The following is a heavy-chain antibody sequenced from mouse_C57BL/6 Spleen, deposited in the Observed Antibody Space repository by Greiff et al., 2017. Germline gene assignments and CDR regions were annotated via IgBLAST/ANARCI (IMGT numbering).Heavy chain of an antibody. V-gene: IGHV1-50*01. J-gene: IGHJ4*01. D-gene: IGHD1-1*01. CDR2: IDPPDSYT. CDR1: GYTFTSYW. Sequence: QVQLQQPGAELVKPGASVKLSCKASGYTFTSYWMQWVKQRPGQGLEWIGEIDPPDSYTNYNQKFKGKATLTVDTSSSTAYMQLSSLTSEDAAVYYCARGGGSRALDYWGQGTSVTVSS. CDR3: ARGGGSRALDY.